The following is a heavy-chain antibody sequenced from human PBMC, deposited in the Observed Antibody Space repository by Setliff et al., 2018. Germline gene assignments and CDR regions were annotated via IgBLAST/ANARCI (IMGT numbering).Heavy chain of an antibody. CDR1: GLTFSSYW. CDR3: ARTCSGSGCYAGLES. V-gene: IGHV3-7*01. Sequence: LRLSCAASGLTFSSYWMSWVRQAPGKGLEWVANIKQDGSEKYYADSVQGRFTISRDNAKNSLYLQMNSLRPEDTAVYYCARTCSGSGCYAGLESWGQGTPVTVSS. J-gene: IGHJ4*02. D-gene: IGHD2-15*01. CDR2: IKQDGSEK.